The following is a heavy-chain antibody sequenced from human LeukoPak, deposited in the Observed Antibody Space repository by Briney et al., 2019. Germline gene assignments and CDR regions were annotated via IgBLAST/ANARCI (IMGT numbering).Heavy chain of an antibody. D-gene: IGHD2-2*01. Sequence: LGASVKVSCKASAYTSPNYGITWVRQAPGRGLEWMGWISTYNGNTQYAQKFQGRVTMTTDTPTKTVYMELRSLRSNDTAVYYCALPAKGAYLYYYMEVWGKGTTVTVSS. CDR1: AYTSPNYG. V-gene: IGHV1-18*01. CDR2: ISTYNGNT. J-gene: IGHJ6*03. CDR3: ALPAKGAYLYYYMEV.